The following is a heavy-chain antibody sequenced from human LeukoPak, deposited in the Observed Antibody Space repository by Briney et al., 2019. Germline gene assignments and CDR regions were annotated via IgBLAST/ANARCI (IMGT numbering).Heavy chain of an antibody. CDR2: IRYDGSNK. CDR3: AKGTKDYYGSGTFYISRDHFISR. Sequence: TGGSLRLSCAASGFTFSSYGMHWVRQAPGKGLEWVTFIRYDGSNKYYADSVKGRFTISRDNSKNTLYLQMNSLRAEDRAVYYCAKGTKDYYGSGTFYISRDHFISRWGQGTLVTVSS. V-gene: IGHV3-30*02. D-gene: IGHD3-10*01. J-gene: IGHJ4*02. CDR1: GFTFSSYG.